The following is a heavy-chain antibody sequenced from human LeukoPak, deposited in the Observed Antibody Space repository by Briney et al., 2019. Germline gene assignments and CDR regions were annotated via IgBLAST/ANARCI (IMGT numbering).Heavy chain of an antibody. J-gene: IGHJ2*01. CDR2: FDPKDGET. CDR3: ATCSRGGYGRNNWYFDL. Sequence: GASVKVSCKVSGYTLTELSMHWVRQAPGKGLEWMGGFDPKDGETIYAQKFQGRVTMTEDTSTDTAYMELSSLRSEDTAVYYCATCSRGGYGRNNWYFDLWGRGTLVTVSS. V-gene: IGHV1-24*01. CDR1: GYTLTELS. D-gene: IGHD3-22*01.